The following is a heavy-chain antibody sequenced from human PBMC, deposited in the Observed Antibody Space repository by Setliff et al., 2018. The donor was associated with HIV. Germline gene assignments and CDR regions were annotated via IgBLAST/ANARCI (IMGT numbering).Heavy chain of an antibody. Sequence: ASVKVSCKASGYTFTSYYMHWVRQAPGQGLEGMGIINPSGGSTSYAQKFQGRVTMTRDTSTSTVYMELSSLRSEDTAVYYCARDRDSGYDYGALDFLTEELNWFFHVWGRGTLVTVSS. D-gene: IGHD5-12*01. V-gene: IGHV1-46*01. J-gene: IGHJ2*01. CDR1: GYTFTSYY. CDR3: ARDRDSGYDYGALDFLTEELNWFFHV. CDR2: INPSGGST.